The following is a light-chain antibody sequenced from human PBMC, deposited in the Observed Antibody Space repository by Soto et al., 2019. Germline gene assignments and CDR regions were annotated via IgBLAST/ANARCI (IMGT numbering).Light chain of an antibody. Sequence: QSALTQPASVSGSPGQSITISCTGTSSDVGGYNYVSWYQQHPGKAPKLMIYDVSNRPSGVSNRFSGSKSGNTASLTISGLQAEDEADYYCSSYTSSSTQVFGTGTKVHRP. CDR2: DVS. CDR1: SSDVGGYNY. V-gene: IGLV2-14*01. J-gene: IGLJ1*01. CDR3: SSYTSSSTQV.